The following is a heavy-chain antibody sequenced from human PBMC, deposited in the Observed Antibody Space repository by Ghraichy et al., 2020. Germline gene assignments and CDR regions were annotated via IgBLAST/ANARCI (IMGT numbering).Heavy chain of an antibody. CDR2: IKQDGSEK. V-gene: IGHV3-7*01. J-gene: IGHJ4*02. CDR3: ARGGEDNNDSSGYYGY. CDR1: GFTFSNYW. D-gene: IGHD3-22*01. Sequence: GGSRRLSCAASGFTFSNYWMTWVRQAPGKGLEWVANIKQDGSEKYYVDSVKGRFTISRDNAKNSLYLQMNSLRAEDTAVYYCARGGEDNNDSSGYYGYWGQGTLVTVSS.